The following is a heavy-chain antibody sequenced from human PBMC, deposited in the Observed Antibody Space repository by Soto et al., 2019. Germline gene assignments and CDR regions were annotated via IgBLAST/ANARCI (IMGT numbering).Heavy chain of an antibody. CDR1: GGTFSSYA. CDR3: ARDQRGYSYGQYNWFDP. J-gene: IGHJ5*02. CDR2: IIPIFGTA. V-gene: IGHV1-69*01. Sequence: QVQLVQSGAEVKKPGSSVKVSCKASGGTFSSYAISWVRQAPGQGLEWMGGIIPIFGTANYAQKFQGRVTIPADESTSTAYMELSSLRPEDTAVYYCARDQRGYSYGQYNWFDPWGQGTLVTVSS. D-gene: IGHD5-18*01.